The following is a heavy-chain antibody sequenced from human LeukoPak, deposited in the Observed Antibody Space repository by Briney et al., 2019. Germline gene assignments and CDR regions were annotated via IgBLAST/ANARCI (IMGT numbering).Heavy chain of an antibody. Sequence: SETLSLTCTVSGGSISSYYRSWIRQPPGKGLDWIGYIYYSGSTNYIPSLKSRVTISVDTSKYQFSLKLSSVTAADTAVYYCARARQWLVPHSAFDIWGQGTMVTVSS. D-gene: IGHD6-19*01. CDR2: IYYSGST. CDR1: GGSISSYY. V-gene: IGHV4-59*01. CDR3: ARARQWLVPHSAFDI. J-gene: IGHJ3*02.